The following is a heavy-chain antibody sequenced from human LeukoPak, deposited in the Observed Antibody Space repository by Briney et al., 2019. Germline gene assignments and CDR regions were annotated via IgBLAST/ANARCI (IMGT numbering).Heavy chain of an antibody. CDR1: GFTFSSYS. V-gene: IGHV3-48*04. J-gene: IGHJ3*02. CDR3: ARGSGGAFDI. D-gene: IGHD6-19*01. CDR2: ISTSGRAI. Sequence: GGSLRLSCAASGFTFSSYSMNWVRQAPGKGLDWVSHISTSGRAIYYADSVKGRFTFSRDNAKNSLSLQMNSLRADDTAVYYCARGSGGAFDIWGQGTVVTVSS.